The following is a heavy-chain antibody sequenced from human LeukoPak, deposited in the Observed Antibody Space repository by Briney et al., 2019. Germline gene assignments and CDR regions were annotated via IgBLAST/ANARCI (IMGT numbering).Heavy chain of an antibody. V-gene: IGHV3-11*04. CDR2: ISSSGSTI. CDR3: ARVGYDSSGRFDY. D-gene: IGHD3-22*01. CDR1: GFTFSDYY. Sequence: GSLRLSCAASGFTFSDYYMSWIRQAPGKGLEWVSYISSSGSTIYYADSVKGRFIISRDNAKNSLYLQMNSLRAEDTAVYFCARVGYDSSGRFDYWGQGTLVTVSS. J-gene: IGHJ4*02.